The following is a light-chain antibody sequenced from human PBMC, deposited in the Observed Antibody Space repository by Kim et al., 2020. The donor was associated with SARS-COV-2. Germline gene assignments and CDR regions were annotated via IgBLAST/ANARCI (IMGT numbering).Light chain of an antibody. CDR3: SSYTGSSTV. Sequence: QSVVTQPASVSGSPGQSITISCTGTSSDIGGYDLVSWYQQHPGKAPKLMIYGVNNRPSGVSNRFSGSKSGNTASLTISGLQAEDEADYYCSSYTGSSTVFGTGTKVTVL. J-gene: IGLJ1*01. CDR2: GVN. CDR1: SSDIGGYDL. V-gene: IGLV2-14*03.